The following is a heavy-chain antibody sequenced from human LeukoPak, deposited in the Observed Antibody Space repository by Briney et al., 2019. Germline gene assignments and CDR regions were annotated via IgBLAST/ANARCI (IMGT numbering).Heavy chain of an antibody. Sequence: GGSLRLSCAASGFTFSDSAIHWVRQASGKGLEWVGRIRSKANSYATAYAASVKGRFTISRDDSKNTAYLQMNSLKTEDTAVYYCTRLVGGFSWGQGTLVTVSS. D-gene: IGHD1-26*01. J-gene: IGHJ4*02. CDR3: TRLVGGFS. CDR1: GFTFSDSA. V-gene: IGHV3-73*01. CDR2: IRSKANSYAT.